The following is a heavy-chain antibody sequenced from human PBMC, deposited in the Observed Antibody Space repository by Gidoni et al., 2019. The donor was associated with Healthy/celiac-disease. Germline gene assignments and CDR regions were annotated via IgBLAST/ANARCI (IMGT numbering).Heavy chain of an antibody. V-gene: IGHV3-30*18. Sequence: QVQLVESGGGVVQPGRSLRLSCAASGFTFSSYGMPWVRQAPGKGLEWVAVISYDGSNKYYADSVKGRFTIPRDNSKNTLYLQMNSLRAEDTAVYYCAKALYDFWSGYTQPIYFSYMDVWGKGTTVTVSS. CDR1: GFTFSSYG. D-gene: IGHD3-3*01. J-gene: IGHJ6*03. CDR3: AKALYDFWSGYTQPIYFSYMDV. CDR2: ISYDGSNK.